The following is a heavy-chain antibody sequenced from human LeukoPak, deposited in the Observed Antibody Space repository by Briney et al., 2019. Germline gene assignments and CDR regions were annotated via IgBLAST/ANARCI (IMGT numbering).Heavy chain of an antibody. CDR2: INQDGTEK. CDR1: GFSFTTYW. Sequence: GGSLRLSCAASGFSFTTYWMSWVRQAQGKGLEWVANINQDGTEKYYVESVKGRFTISRDNGKNSLYLQMNSLRAEDTAVYYCARLPDYYDSSGINWVYFDYWGQGTLVTVSS. V-gene: IGHV3-7*01. J-gene: IGHJ4*02. D-gene: IGHD3-22*01. CDR3: ARLPDYYDSSGINWVYFDY.